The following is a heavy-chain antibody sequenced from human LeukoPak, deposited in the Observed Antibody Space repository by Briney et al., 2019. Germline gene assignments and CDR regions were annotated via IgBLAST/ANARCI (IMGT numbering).Heavy chain of an antibody. CDR1: GFTFSSYG. D-gene: IGHD3-10*01. CDR3: AKDVGSGNPKRGNHFDY. V-gene: IGHV3-30*18. Sequence: GRSLRLSCAASGFTFSSYGMHWVRQAPGKGLEWVAVISYDGSNKYYADSVKGRFTISRDNSRNTLYLQMNSLRAEDTAVYYCAKDVGSGNPKRGNHFDYWGQGTLVTVSS. J-gene: IGHJ4*02. CDR2: ISYDGSNK.